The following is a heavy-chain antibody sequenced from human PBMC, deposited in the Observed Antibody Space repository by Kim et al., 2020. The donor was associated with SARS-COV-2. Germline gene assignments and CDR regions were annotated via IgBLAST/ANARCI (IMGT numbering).Heavy chain of an antibody. CDR3: ARADSSGWYDY. V-gene: IGHV4-4*07. Sequence: TTSNPALRSRVTLSVDTAKNQFSLKLSSVTAADTAVYYCARADSSGWYDYWGRGTLVTVSS. D-gene: IGHD6-19*01. J-gene: IGHJ4*02. CDR2: T.